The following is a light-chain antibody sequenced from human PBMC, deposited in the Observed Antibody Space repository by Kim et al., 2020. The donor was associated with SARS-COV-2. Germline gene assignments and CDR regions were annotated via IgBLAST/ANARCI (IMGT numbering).Light chain of an antibody. CDR1: SGDIGAYNY. CDR3: SSYTSPISNTPIL. V-gene: IGLV2-14*03. J-gene: IGLJ2*01. CDR2: DVN. Sequence: QSALTQPASVSGSPGQSITISCTGTSGDIGAYNYVSWYQQQPGTAPKLIIYDVNNRPSGVSHRFSGSKSDNTASLTISGLQAEDEAEYYCSSYTSPISNTPILFGGGTQLTVL.